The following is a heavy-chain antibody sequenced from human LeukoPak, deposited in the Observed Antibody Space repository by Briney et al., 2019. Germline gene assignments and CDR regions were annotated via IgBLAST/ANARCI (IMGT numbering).Heavy chain of an antibody. V-gene: IGHV4-38-2*02. Sequence: SETLSLTCTVSGYSISSGYYWGWIRQPPGKGLEWIGSIYHSGSTYYNPSLKSRVTISVDTSKNQFSLKLSSVTAADTAVYYCARDGAVTTGRWVMGVWGKGTTVTVSS. CDR2: IYHSGST. J-gene: IGHJ6*04. CDR3: ARDGAVTTGRWVMGV. D-gene: IGHD4-11*01. CDR1: GYSISSGYY.